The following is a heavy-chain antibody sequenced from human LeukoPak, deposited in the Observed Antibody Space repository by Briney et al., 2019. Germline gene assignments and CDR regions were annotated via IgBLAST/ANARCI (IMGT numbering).Heavy chain of an antibody. D-gene: IGHD6-13*01. CDR2: ISSSSSTI. J-gene: IGHJ4*02. CDR1: GFTFSSYS. CDR3: ARSPGGSSWYGNY. Sequence: GGSLRLSCAASGFTFSSYSVKWVRQAPGKGLEWVSYISSSSSTIYYADSVKGRFTISRDNAKNSLYLQMNSLRAEDTAVYYCARSPGGSSWYGNYWGQGTLVTVSS. V-gene: IGHV3-48*01.